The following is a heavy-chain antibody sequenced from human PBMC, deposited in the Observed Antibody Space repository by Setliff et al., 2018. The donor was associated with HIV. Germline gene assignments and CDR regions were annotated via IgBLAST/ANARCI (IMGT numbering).Heavy chain of an antibody. Sequence: PSETLSLTCTVSGGSISSHFWTWIRQPAGKGLEWIGRFRPTGNAYYANPYYNPSLKSRVPMSVDTSKSQFSLKLNSVTAADTAVYYCAKSVDTTMDDYYYVDIWGTGITVTVSS. CDR1: GGSISSHF. CDR2: FRPTGNAYYANP. V-gene: IGHV4-4*07. CDR3: AKSVDTTMDDYYYVDI. D-gene: IGHD5-18*01. J-gene: IGHJ6*03.